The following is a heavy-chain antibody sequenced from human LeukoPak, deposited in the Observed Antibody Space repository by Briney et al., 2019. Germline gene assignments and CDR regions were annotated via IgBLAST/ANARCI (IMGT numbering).Heavy chain of an antibody. CDR1: GFTFSSYS. Sequence: PGGSLRLSCAASGFTFSSYSMNWVRQAPGKGLEWVSSISSSSSYIYYAGSVKGRFTISRDNAKNSLYLQMNSLRAEDTAVYYCARDRYSSSSGAHYYYGMDVWGQGTTVTVSS. D-gene: IGHD6-6*01. CDR3: ARDRYSSSSGAHYYYGMDV. V-gene: IGHV3-21*01. CDR2: ISSSSSYI. J-gene: IGHJ6*02.